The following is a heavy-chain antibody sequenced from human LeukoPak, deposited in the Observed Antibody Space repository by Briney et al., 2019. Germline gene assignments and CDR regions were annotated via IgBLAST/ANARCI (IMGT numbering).Heavy chain of an antibody. V-gene: IGHV3-23*01. Sequence: GGSLRLSCAASGFTFSSYSMNWVRQAPGKGLEWVSAISGSGGSTYYADSVKGRFTISRDNSKNTLYLQMNSLRAEDTAVYYCAKVQGSWYVGGFDPWGQGTLVTVSS. J-gene: IGHJ5*02. CDR2: ISGSGGST. CDR1: GFTFSSYS. CDR3: AKVQGSWYVGGFDP. D-gene: IGHD6-13*01.